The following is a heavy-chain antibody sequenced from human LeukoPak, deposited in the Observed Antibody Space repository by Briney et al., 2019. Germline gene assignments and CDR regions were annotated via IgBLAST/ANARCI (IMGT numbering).Heavy chain of an antibody. CDR3: ARDWYTNTWYYFDY. CDR2: FYASGST. J-gene: IGHJ4*02. CDR1: GGSISSHY. D-gene: IGHD6-13*01. Sequence: SETLSLTCTGSGGSISSHYWSWIRQPAGKGLEWIGRFYASGSTNYNPSLKSRVTISVDTSKNQFSLKLSSVTAADTAAYYCARDWYTNTWYYFDYWGQGTMVTVSS. V-gene: IGHV4-4*07.